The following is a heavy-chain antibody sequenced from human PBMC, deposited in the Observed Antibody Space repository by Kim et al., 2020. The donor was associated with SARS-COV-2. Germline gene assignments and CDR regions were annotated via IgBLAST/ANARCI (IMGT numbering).Heavy chain of an antibody. J-gene: IGHJ4*02. CDR3: AKNSRSSGYYYDS. CDR1: GFTFSKYA. D-gene: IGHD6-19*01. V-gene: IGHV3-23*01. Sequence: GGSLRLSCAASGFTFSKYAMSWVRQAPEKGLVWVSLISGTSDSTYYADSVKGRFTISRDNSKNTLYLQMNSLRAEDTAVYYCAKNSRSSGYYYDSWGQGTLVTVSS. CDR2: ISGTSDST.